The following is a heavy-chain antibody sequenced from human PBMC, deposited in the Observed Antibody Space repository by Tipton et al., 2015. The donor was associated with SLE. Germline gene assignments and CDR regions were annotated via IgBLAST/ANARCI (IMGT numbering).Heavy chain of an antibody. CDR2: IGTAGDT. J-gene: IGHJ5*02. D-gene: IGHD3-10*01. V-gene: IGHV3-13*01. CDR1: GFTFSSYD. Sequence: GSLRLSCAASGFTFSSYDTHWARQATGKGLEWVSAIGTAGDTYYPGSVKGRFTISRENAKNSLYLQMNSLRAGDTAVYYCARGSGYYGSGSYSMGNNWFDPWGQGTLVTVSS. CDR3: ARGSGYYGSGSYSMGNNWFDP.